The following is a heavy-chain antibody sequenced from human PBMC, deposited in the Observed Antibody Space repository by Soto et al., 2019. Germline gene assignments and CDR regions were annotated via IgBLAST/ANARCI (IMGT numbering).Heavy chain of an antibody. CDR2: ISTSKTYT. J-gene: IGHJ4*02. CDR3: AREGYFNNTGNHITGLCY. V-gene: IGHV3-21*01. CDR1: GFTFMIYA. D-gene: IGHD3-9*01. Sequence: PGWSXRLSCSSSGFTFMIYAMHAFRHAPGKGLKCVSSISTSKTYTFYADSVKGRFTISRDNAKKSLYLQMNSLRAEDTAVYYCAREGYFNNTGNHITGLCYWGQGTLVTVSS.